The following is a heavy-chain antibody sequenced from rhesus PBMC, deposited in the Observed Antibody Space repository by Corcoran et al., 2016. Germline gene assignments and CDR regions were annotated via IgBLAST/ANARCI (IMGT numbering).Heavy chain of an antibody. CDR3: AGASGSGY. Sequence: EVQLVESWGGLGKRGGSLRLACAASGFTFRAHYLDWARVASGKGLGWVAGNSYTGRSTGYADSVKGSFTIARDSAKNTWYLQTQTLSAEVTAVYYCAGASGSGYWAQGVLATASS. J-gene: IGHJ4*01. D-gene: IGHD5-42*01. CDR1: GFTFRAHY. CDR2: NSYTGRST. V-gene: IGHV3-178*01.